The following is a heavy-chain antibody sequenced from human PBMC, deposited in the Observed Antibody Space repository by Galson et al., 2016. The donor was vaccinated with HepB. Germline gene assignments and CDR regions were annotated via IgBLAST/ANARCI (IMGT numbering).Heavy chain of an antibody. CDR1: NGSISSSGYY. Sequence: SETLSLTCSVSNGSISSSGYYWAWIRQPPGKGLEWIGSIYNSGHSYYIPSLKSRLTMSVDTSKTQFSLKLNSVTAADTAVYYCAREGPIVVPGEMFDYYYMDFWGKGTTVIVSS. CDR3: AREGPIVVPGEMFDYYYMDF. V-gene: IGHV4-39*01. J-gene: IGHJ6*03. CDR2: IYNSGHS. D-gene: IGHD2-2*01.